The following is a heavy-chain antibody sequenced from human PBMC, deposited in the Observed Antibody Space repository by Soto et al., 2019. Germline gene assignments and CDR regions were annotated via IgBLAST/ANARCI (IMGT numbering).Heavy chain of an antibody. J-gene: IGHJ4*02. CDR3: AKSGPGYCSSTSCLYYFDC. D-gene: IGHD2-2*01. V-gene: IGHV3-23*01. CDR1: GFTFSTYA. Sequence: GGSLRLSCAASGFTFSTYAMNWVRQAPGKGLEWVATISGSADSTYYADSVKGRFTISRDNTKNTVSLQMNSLRAEDTAVYYCAKSGPGYCSSTSCLYYFDCWGQGTLVTVSS. CDR2: ISGSADST.